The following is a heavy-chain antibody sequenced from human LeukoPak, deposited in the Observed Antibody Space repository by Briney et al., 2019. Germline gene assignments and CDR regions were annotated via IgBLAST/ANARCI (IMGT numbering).Heavy chain of an antibody. V-gene: IGHV4-4*07. Sequence: SETLSLTCTVSGGSVSSYYWSWIRQPAGEGLEWIGRIYTSGSTNYNPSLKSRVTMSVDTSKNQFSLKLSSVTAADTAVYYCARDLYGDDGTIGEYSFDLWGQGTLVTVSS. D-gene: IGHD4-17*01. CDR3: ARDLYGDDGTIGEYSFDL. J-gene: IGHJ4*02. CDR2: IYTSGST. CDR1: GGSVSSYY.